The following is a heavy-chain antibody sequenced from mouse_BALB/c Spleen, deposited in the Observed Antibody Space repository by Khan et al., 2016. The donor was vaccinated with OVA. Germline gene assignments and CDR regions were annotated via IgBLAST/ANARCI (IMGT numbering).Heavy chain of an antibody. Sequence: EVELVESGGGLVKPGGSLKLSCAASGFTFSDYYMYWVRQTPEKRLEWVATISVGGSYTYYPDSVKGRFTISRDDVKNNLYPQLSSLKSEDTAMYDGARGVYGGPCTYWGQGTLVTVSA. CDR2: ISVGGSYT. J-gene: IGHJ3*01. D-gene: IGHD1-1*02. CDR3: ARGVYGGPCTY. V-gene: IGHV5-4*02. CDR1: GFTFSDYY.